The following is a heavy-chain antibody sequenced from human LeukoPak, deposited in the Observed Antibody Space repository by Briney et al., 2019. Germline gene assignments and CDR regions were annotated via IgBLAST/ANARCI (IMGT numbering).Heavy chain of an antibody. D-gene: IGHD3-10*01. J-gene: IGHJ3*02. CDR3: ARVGYTYGHRDAFDI. V-gene: IGHV1-18*01. CDR2: ISAYNGNT. Sequence: ASVKVSCKTSGYTFTNYDISWVRQTPGQGLEWMGWISAYNGNTNYAQKFQGRVTITTDISKSTAYMELRSLRSDDTAVYYCARVGYTYGHRDAFDIWGQGTTVTVPS. CDR1: GYTFTNYD.